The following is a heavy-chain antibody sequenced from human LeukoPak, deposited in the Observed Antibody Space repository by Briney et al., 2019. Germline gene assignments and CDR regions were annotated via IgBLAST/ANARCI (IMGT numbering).Heavy chain of an antibody. D-gene: IGHD3-10*01. CDR3: ARDKVYYGSGSYCWFDP. V-gene: IGHV4-59*12. CDR2: IYYSGST. J-gene: IGHJ5*02. CDR1: GGSISSYY. Sequence: SETLSLTCTVSGGSISSYYWSWIRQPPGKGLEWIGYIYYSGSTNYNPSLKSRVTISVDTSKNQFSLKLSSVTAADTAVYYCARDKVYYGSGSYCWFDPWGQGTLVTVSS.